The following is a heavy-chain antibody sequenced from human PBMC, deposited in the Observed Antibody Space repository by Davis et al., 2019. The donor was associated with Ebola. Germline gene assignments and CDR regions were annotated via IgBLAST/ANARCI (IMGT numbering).Heavy chain of an antibody. CDR1: GGSFSGYY. CDR3: ARGFSYYDFWSGWGYYFDY. J-gene: IGHJ4*02. CDR2: INHSGST. V-gene: IGHV4-34*01. Sequence: PSETLSLTCAVYGGSFSGYYWSWIRQPPGKGLEWIGEINHSGSTNYNPSLKSRVTISVDTSKNQFSLKLSSVTAADTAVYYCARGFSYYDFWSGWGYYFDYWGQGTLVTVSS. D-gene: IGHD3-3*01.